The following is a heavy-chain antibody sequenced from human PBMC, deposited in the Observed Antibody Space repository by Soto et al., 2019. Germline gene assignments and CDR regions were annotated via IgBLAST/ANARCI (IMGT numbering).Heavy chain of an antibody. J-gene: IGHJ1*01. CDR1: GGTFSSYA. D-gene: IGHD6-13*01. V-gene: IGHV1-69*13. Sequence: SVKVSCKASGGTFSSYAISWVRQAPGQGLEWKGEIIPIFGTANYAQKFQGRVTITADESTSTAYMELSSLRTEDTAVYYCARSPYGAAAGTGVYFQHWGQGTLVTVSS. CDR3: ARSPYGAAAGTGVYFQH. CDR2: IIPIFGTA.